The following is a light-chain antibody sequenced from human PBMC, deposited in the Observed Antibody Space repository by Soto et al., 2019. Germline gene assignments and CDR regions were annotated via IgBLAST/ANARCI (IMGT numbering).Light chain of an antibody. V-gene: IGLV2-18*02. CDR1: SSEVSSYYR. Sequence: QSALIQPPSVSGSPGRSVTISCTGTSSEVSSYYRVSWYQPSPGTAPKLIIYEASHRPAGIPDRFSGSKSGATASLTISGLQDEDEADSFCSSYTTSSTPFGGGTKLTVL. CDR2: EAS. J-gene: IGLJ2*01. CDR3: SSYTTSSTP.